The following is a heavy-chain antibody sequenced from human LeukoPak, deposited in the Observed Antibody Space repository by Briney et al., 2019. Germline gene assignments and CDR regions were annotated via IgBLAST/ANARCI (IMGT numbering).Heavy chain of an antibody. Sequence: SGGSLRLSCAASGFTFSSYAMSWVRQAPGKGLEWVSAISGSGGSTYYADSVKGRFTISRDNSKNTLYLQMNSLRAEDTAVYYCAKDLIGTYYDILTGYFTYGMDVWGQGTTVTVSS. CDR3: AKDLIGTYYDILTGYFTYGMDV. V-gene: IGHV3-23*01. CDR1: GFTFSSYA. J-gene: IGHJ6*02. CDR2: ISGSGGST. D-gene: IGHD3-9*01.